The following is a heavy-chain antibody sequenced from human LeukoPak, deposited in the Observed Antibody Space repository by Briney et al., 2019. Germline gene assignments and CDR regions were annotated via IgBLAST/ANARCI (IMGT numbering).Heavy chain of an antibody. V-gene: IGHV1-69*05. CDR2: IIPIFGTA. J-gene: IGHJ6*02. Sequence: SVTVSCKASGGTFSSYAISWVRQAPGQGLEWMGGIIPIFGTANYAQKFQGRVTMTRDTSTSTVYMELSSLRSEDTAVYYCARDRGNRIPNYGMDVWGQGTTVTVSS. D-gene: IGHD3-10*01. CDR1: GGTFSSYA. CDR3: ARDRGNRIPNYGMDV.